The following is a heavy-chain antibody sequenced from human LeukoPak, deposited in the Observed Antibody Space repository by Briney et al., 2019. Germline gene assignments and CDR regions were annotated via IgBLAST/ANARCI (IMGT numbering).Heavy chain of an antibody. CDR3: ARDLGGQGYMDV. V-gene: IGHV3-30-3*01. Sequence: PSGTLSLSCAASGFTFSSYAMHWVRQAPPPGLEWVAVISYDGSNKYYADSVKGRFTISRDNSKNTLYLQMNSLRAEDTAVYYCARDLGGQGYMDVWGKGTTVTVSS. CDR1: GFTFSSYA. CDR2: ISYDGSNK. J-gene: IGHJ6*03.